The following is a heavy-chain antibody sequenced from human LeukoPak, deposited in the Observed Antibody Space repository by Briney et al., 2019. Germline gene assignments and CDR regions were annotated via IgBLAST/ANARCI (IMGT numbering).Heavy chain of an antibody. D-gene: IGHD3-3*01. J-gene: IGHJ6*02. CDR3: AGRGPGFLSVEEWPIYYYYGMDV. CDR2: MNPNSGNT. Sequence: GASVKVSCKASGYTFTSYDINWVRQATGQGLEWMGWMNPNSGNTGYAQKFQGRVTMTRNTSISTAYMELSSLRSEDTAVYYCAGRGPGFLSVEEWPIYYYYGMDVWGQGTTVTVSS. V-gene: IGHV1-8*01. CDR1: GYTFTSYD.